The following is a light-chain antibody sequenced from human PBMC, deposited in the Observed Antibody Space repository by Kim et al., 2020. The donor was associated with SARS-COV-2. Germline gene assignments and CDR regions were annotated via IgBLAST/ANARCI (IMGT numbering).Light chain of an antibody. V-gene: IGKV3-20*01. J-gene: IGKJ2*01. CDR2: GAS. CDR1: QSVSSSY. CDR3: QQYGSSPRT. Sequence: LSPGERATLSCRASQSVSSSYLDWCQQKPGQAPRLLIHGASSRATGIPDRFSGSGSGTDFSLTISRLEPEDFPVYYCQQYGSSPRTFGQGTKLEI.